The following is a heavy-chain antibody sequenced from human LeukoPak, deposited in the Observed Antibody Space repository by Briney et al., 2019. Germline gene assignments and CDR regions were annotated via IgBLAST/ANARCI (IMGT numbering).Heavy chain of an antibody. CDR3: AKGPTKWELLAQDY. CDR1: GFTFSSYA. V-gene: IGHV3-23*01. D-gene: IGHD1-26*01. CDR2: ISSSGGST. J-gene: IGHJ4*02. Sequence: GGSLRLSCAASGFTFSSYAMSWVRQAPGKGLEWVSAISSSGGSTYYADSVKGRFTISRDNSKNTLYLQMNSLRAEDTAVYYCAKGPTKWELLAQDYWGQGTLVTVSS.